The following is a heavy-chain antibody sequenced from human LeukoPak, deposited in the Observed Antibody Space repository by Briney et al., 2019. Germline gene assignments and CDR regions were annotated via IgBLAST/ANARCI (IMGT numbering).Heavy chain of an antibody. CDR2: ISYDGSNK. D-gene: IGHD5-12*01. CDR3: ARSGYGTYAFDI. Sequence: GGSLRLSCAASGFTFSSYAMHWVRQAPGKGLEWVAVISYDGSNKYYADSVKGRFTISRDNSKNTLYLQMNSLRAEDTAVYYCARSGYGTYAFDIWGQGTMVTVSS. V-gene: IGHV3-30-3*01. CDR1: GFTFSSYA. J-gene: IGHJ3*02.